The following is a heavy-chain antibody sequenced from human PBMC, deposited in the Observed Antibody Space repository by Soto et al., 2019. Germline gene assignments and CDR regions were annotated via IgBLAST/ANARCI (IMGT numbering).Heavy chain of an antibody. CDR2: LSGSGVGT. V-gene: IGHV3-23*01. CDR1: GFTFSSYA. J-gene: IGHJ6*02. CDR3: SKDIRRTASVAPRHYGLDV. Sequence: GGSLRLSCAASGFTFSSYAMSWVRQYTGKELEWVSSLSGSGVGTYYAESVKGRFTISRDNSKNTLYLQMDSLRAEDTAVYYCSKDIRRTASVAPRHYGLDVWGQGTTVTVSS. D-gene: IGHD1-1*01.